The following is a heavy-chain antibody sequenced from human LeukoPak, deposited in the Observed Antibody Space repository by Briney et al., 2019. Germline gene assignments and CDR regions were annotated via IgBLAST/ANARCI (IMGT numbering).Heavy chain of an antibody. CDR2: IRSKANSYAT. V-gene: IGHV3-73*01. J-gene: IGHJ3*02. CDR3: TRGSHTVTTSYAFDI. D-gene: IGHD4-17*01. Sequence: GGSLRLSCAASGFTFSGSAMHWVRQGSGKGWEWVGRIRSKANSYATAYAASVKGRFTISRDDSKNTAYLQMNSLKTEDTAVYYCTRGSHTVTTSYAFDIWGQGTMVTVSS. CDR1: GFTFSGSA.